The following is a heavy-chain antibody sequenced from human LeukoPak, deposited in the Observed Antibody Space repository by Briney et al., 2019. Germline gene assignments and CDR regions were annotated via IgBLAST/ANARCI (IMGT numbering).Heavy chain of an antibody. Sequence: GGSLRLSCAVSRFTFSSYAMSWVRQAPGKGLEWVSAISGSGGSTYYADSVKGRFTISRDNSKNTLYLQMNSLRAEDTAVYYCAKDQVYYDSSGYWGQGTLVTVSS. CDR1: RFTFSSYA. J-gene: IGHJ4*02. D-gene: IGHD3-22*01. CDR3: AKDQVYYDSSGY. V-gene: IGHV3-23*01. CDR2: ISGSGGST.